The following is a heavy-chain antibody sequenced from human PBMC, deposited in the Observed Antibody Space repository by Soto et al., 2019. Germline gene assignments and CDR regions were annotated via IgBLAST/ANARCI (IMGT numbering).Heavy chain of an antibody. J-gene: IGHJ6*03. D-gene: IGHD2-15*01. Sequence: GGSLRLSCAASGFTFSDYYMSWIRQAPGKGLEWVSYISSSGSTIYYADSVKGRFTISRDNAKNSLYLQMNSLRAEDTAVYYCAPDIVVVVAAADPYYMDVWGKGTTVTVSS. V-gene: IGHV3-11*01. CDR2: ISSSGSTI. CDR3: APDIVVVVAAADPYYMDV. CDR1: GFTFSDYY.